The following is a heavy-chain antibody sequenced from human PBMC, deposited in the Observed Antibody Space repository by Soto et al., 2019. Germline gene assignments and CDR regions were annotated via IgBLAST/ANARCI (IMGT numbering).Heavy chain of an antibody. CDR1: GYTFTSYG. V-gene: IGHV1-18*01. Sequence: ASVKVSCKASGYTFTSYGISWVRQAPGQGLEWMGWISAYNGNTSYAQKLQGRVTMTTDTSTSTAYMELRSLRSDDTAVYYCARAVSWRTLYGMDVWGQGTTVTVSS. CDR3: ARAVSWRTLYGMDV. CDR2: ISAYNGNT. J-gene: IGHJ6*02. D-gene: IGHD6-13*01.